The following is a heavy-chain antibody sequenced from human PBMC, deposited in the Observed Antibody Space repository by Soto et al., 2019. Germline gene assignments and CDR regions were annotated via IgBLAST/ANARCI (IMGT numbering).Heavy chain of an antibody. D-gene: IGHD6-13*01. Sequence: QVQLQQWGAGLLKPSETLSLTCAVYGGSFSGYYWSWIRQPPGKGLEWIWEINHSGSTNYNPSLKSRVTISVDTSKNQFSLKLSSVTAADTAVYYCARDRHKQQLALTRHSTWFDPWGQGTLVTVSS. V-gene: IGHV4-34*01. CDR3: ARDRHKQQLALTRHSTWFDP. J-gene: IGHJ5*02. CDR1: GGSFSGYY. CDR2: INHSGST.